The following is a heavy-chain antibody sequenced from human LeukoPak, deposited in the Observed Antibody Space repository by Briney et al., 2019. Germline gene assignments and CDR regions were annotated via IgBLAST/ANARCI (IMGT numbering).Heavy chain of an antibody. CDR1: GGSISSHY. Sequence: SETLSLTCSVSGGSISSHYWSWMRQPPGKGLEWIGYIHYTGSTDYNPSLKGRVTISIDTSKNQLSLNLNSVTAADAAVYYCARSDGAGATDYWGQGTLVSVSS. V-gene: IGHV4-59*11. D-gene: IGHD1-26*01. CDR2: IHYTGST. CDR3: ARSDGAGATDY. J-gene: IGHJ4*02.